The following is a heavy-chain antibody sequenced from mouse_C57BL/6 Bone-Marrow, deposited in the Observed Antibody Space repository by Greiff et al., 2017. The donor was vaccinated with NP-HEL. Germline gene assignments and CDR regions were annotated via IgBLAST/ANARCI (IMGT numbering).Heavy chain of an antibody. CDR2: INPSSGYT. D-gene: IGHD2-1*01. J-gene: IGHJ4*01. V-gene: IGHV1-4*01. CDR3: AREGREGIYYGNLYAMDY. CDR1: GYTFTSYT. Sequence: QVQLQQSGAELARPGASVKMSCKASGYTFTSYTMHWVKQRPGQGLEWIGYINPSSGYTKYNQKFKDKATLTADKSSSTAYMQLSSLTSEDSAVYYCAREGREGIYYGNLYAMDYWGQGTSVTVSS.